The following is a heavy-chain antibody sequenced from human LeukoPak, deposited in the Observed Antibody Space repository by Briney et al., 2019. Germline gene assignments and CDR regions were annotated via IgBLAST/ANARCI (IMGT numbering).Heavy chain of an antibody. V-gene: IGHV4-39*01. Sequence: SETLSLTCSLSGGSISSSSYYWAWIRQRPGKGLEWIVSICYSGCTYSNPSLRRRVTIYVDTSKNQFSLQLTSVTAAAPAVYYCARQYSSAWYPHGWFDPWGQGTLVTVSS. CDR1: GGSISSSSYY. J-gene: IGHJ5*02. CDR2: ICYSGCT. D-gene: IGHD6-19*01. CDR3: ARQYSSAWYPHGWFDP.